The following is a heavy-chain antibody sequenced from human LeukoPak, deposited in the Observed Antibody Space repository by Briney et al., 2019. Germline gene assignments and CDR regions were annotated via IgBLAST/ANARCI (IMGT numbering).Heavy chain of an antibody. CDR2: ISSSGDST. CDR1: GFSLSNYA. CDR3: AKARYGSVTYYNCPS. V-gene: IGHV3-23*01. J-gene: IGHJ5*02. D-gene: IGHD3-10*01. Sequence: GGSLRLSCAASGFSLSNYAMSWVRQASGKGLEWVSGISSSGDSTYNADSVKGRFTISRDNSKNTLYLQMNSLRADDTAVYYCAKARYGSVTYYNCPSWGQGTLVTVSS.